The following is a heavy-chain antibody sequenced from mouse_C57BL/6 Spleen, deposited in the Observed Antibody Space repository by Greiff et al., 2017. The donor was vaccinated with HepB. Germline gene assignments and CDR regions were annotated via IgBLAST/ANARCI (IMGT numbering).Heavy chain of an antibody. V-gene: IGHV10-1*01. CDR1: GFSFNTYA. J-gene: IGHJ3*01. D-gene: IGHD2-13*01. Sequence: EVQLQESGGGLVQPKGSLKLSCAASGFSFNTYAMNWVRQAPGKGLEWVARIRSKSNNYATYYADSVKDRFTISRDDSESMLYLQMNNLKTEDTAMYYCVRHGDYEETYWGQGTLVTVSA. CDR2: IRSKSNNYAT. CDR3: VRHGDYEETY.